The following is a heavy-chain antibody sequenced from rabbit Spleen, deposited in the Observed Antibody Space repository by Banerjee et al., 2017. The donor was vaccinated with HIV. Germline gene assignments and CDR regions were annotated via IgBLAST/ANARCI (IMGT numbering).Heavy chain of an antibody. V-gene: IGHV1S7*01. Sequence: QLVESGGGLVTLGGSLTLSCKVSGFSLSSNDMSWVRQTPGKGLERIGVIVVGRGNTYCASGVNGRFTTSSHNAQNTLYLQLNSLTAADTATYFCAMYAVHGYLRLWGPGTLVTVS. CDR1: GFSLSSND. CDR3: AMYAVHGYLRL. J-gene: IGHJ2*01. CDR2: IVVGRGNT. D-gene: IGHD6-1*01.